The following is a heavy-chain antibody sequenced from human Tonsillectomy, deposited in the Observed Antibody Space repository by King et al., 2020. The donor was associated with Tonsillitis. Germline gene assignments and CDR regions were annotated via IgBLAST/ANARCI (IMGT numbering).Heavy chain of an antibody. CDR3: ARDHDSSGYYSPFFYY. CDR2: IYYSGST. Sequence: QLQESGPGLVKPSETLSLTCTVSGGSISSYYWSWIRQPPGKGLEWIGYIYYSGSTNYNPSLKSRVTISVDTSKNQFSLKLSSVTAADTAVYYCARDHDSSGYYSPFFYYWGHGTLVTVSS. CDR1: GGSISSYY. D-gene: IGHD3-22*01. V-gene: IGHV4-59*01. J-gene: IGHJ4*01.